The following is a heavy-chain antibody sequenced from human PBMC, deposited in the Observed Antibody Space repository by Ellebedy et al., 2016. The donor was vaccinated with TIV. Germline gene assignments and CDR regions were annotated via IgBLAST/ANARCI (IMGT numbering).Heavy chain of an antibody. CDR3: AREVGGGGAY. J-gene: IGHJ4*02. Sequence: GGSLRLXCAASGFTFSSYWMHWVRQAPGKGLEWVANIKQDGSVKKYVDSVKGRFTISRDNGKNSLYLQMNSLRGEDTAVYYCAREVGGGGAYWGQGPLVTVSS. V-gene: IGHV3-7*01. CDR1: GFTFSSYW. CDR2: IKQDGSVK. D-gene: IGHD2-21*01.